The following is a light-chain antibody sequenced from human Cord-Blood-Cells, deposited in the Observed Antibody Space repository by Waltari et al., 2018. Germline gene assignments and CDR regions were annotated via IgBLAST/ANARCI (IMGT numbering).Light chain of an antibody. CDR2: SNN. CDR3: AAWDDSLNGPV. V-gene: IGLV1-44*01. CDR1: SSNIGSNT. J-gene: IGLJ3*02. Sequence: QSVLTQPPSASGTPGQRVTISCSGSSSNIGSNTVNWYQQLPGTAPKLLIYSNNPRPSGVPDRLSGSTSGTSASLAISVLQSEDEADYYCAAWDDSLNGPVFGGGTKLTVL.